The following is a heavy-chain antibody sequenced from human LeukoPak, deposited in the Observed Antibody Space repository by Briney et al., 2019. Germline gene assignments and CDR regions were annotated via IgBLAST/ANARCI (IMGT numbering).Heavy chain of an antibody. D-gene: IGHD2/OR15-2a*01. CDR3: ARDFYDTFDY. CDR2: INPNSRGT. CDR1: GYTFTGYY. J-gene: IGHJ4*02. V-gene: IGHV1-2*06. Sequence: ASAKVSCKASGYTFTGYYMHWVRQAPGQGLEWMGRINPNSRGTNYAQKFQGRVTMTRDTSISTAYMELRRLRSDDTAVYYCARDFYDTFDYGGEGTLVTVSS.